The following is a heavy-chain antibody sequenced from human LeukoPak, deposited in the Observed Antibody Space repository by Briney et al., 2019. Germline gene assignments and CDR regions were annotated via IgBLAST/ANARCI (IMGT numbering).Heavy chain of an antibody. CDR2: INSDGGST. J-gene: IGHJ3*02. CDR3: ARAHPNYYDSSGYYVSIDAFDI. V-gene: IGHV3-74*01. CDR1: GFTFSSYW. Sequence: GGSLRLSCAASGFTFSSYWMHWVRQAPGKGLVWVSRINSDGGSTSYADSVKGRFTISRDNAKNTLYLQMNSLRAEDTAVYYCARAHPNYYDSSGYYVSIDAFDIWGQGTMVTVSS. D-gene: IGHD3-22*01.